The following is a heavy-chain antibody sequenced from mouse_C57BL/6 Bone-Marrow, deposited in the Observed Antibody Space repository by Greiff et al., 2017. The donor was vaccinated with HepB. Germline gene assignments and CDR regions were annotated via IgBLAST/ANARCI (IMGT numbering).Heavy chain of an antibody. D-gene: IGHD1-1*01. CDR2: INYDGSST. CDR1: GFTFSDYY. Sequence: EVKVVESEGGLVQPGSSMKLSCTASGFTFSDYYMAWVRQVPEKGLEWVANINYDGSSTYYLDSLKSRFIISRDNAKNILYLQMSSLKSEDTATYYCARDFPIYYYGSSYGYFDVWGTGTTVTVSS. V-gene: IGHV5-16*01. J-gene: IGHJ1*03. CDR3: ARDFPIYYYGSSYGYFDV.